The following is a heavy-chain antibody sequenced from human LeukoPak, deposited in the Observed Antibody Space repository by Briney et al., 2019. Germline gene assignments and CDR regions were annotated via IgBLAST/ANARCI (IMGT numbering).Heavy chain of an antibody. J-gene: IGHJ4*02. Sequence: SETLSLTCTVSGGSISSSSYYWGWIRQPPGKGLEWVGSIYYSGSTYYNPSLKSRVTISVDTSKNQFSLKLSSVTAADTAVYYCASKSGTTIAGSYFDYWGQGTLVTVSS. CDR3: ASKSGTTIAGSYFDY. CDR1: GGSISSSSYY. D-gene: IGHD1-7*01. V-gene: IGHV4-39*01. CDR2: IYYSGST.